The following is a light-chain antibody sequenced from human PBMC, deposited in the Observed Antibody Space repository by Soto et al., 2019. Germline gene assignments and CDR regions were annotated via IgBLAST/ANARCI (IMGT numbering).Light chain of an antibody. CDR1: SSNVGSYN. J-gene: IGLJ3*02. CDR2: SYN. CDR3: AAWDDSLNGWV. Sequence: SVLTQPPSASGTPGQGVTTSCSGSSSNVGSYNVNWYQQVPGTAPKVLIHSYNRRPSGVSDRFSGSQSGTSASLAISDLQSEDEADYFCAAWDDSLNGWVFGGGTKVTVL. V-gene: IGLV1-44*01.